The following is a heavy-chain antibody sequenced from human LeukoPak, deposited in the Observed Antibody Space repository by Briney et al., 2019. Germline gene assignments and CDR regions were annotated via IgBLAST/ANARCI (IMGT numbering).Heavy chain of an antibody. J-gene: IGHJ4*02. Sequence: GGSLRLSCAASGFTFNSYGIHWVRQAPGKGLEWVAFIWYDGSNKYYADSVKGRFIISRDNSKNTLYLQMNSLRAEDTAVYYCARARTTRGFDYWGQGTLVTVPS. CDR1: GFTFNSYG. D-gene: IGHD4-17*01. CDR2: IWYDGSNK. V-gene: IGHV3-33*01. CDR3: ARARTTRGFDY.